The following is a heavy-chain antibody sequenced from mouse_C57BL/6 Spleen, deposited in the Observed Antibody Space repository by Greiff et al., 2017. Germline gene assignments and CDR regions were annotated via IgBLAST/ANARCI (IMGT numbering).Heavy chain of an antibody. CDR3: AREGTGGAMDY. J-gene: IGHJ4*01. CDR2: IYPGSGST. V-gene: IGHV1-55*01. CDR1: GYTFTSYW. Sequence: QVQLQQPGAELVKPGASVKMSCKASGYTFTSYWITWVKQRPGQGLVWIGDIYPGSGSTNYNEKFKIKATLTVDTSSSPAYRQLSSLTSEDSAVYYCAREGTGGAMDYWGQGTSDTVSS. D-gene: IGHD3-3*01.